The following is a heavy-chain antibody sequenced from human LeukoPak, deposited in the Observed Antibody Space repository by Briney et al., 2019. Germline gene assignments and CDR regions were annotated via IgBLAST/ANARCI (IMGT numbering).Heavy chain of an antibody. CDR2: IRSDGSDK. D-gene: IGHD3-22*01. Sequence: PGGSLRLSCAASGFTFRNYGLYWVRQAPGKGLEGVAYIRSDGSDKYHADSVRVRLSISRANSEHTVHLQRDSLRSDDTAAYYCAKVCYADSRGYCGIDYWGQGALVTVSS. V-gene: IGHV3-30*02. CDR1: GFTFRNYG. J-gene: IGHJ4*02. CDR3: AKVCYADSRGYCGIDY.